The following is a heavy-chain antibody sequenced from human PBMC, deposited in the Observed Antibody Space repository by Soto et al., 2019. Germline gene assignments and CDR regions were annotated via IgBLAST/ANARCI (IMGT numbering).Heavy chain of an antibody. V-gene: IGHV3-48*03. J-gene: IGHJ4*02. CDR2: ISSRATVI. CDR1: VFTVSRYE. D-gene: IGHD5-12*01. Sequence: GSLRLSGLASVFTVSRYEMNWVRQGPGTGLDRVSYISSRATVIFYADSVKGRFTISRDDANNSLFLQMNSLRAEDTAVYYCARPRAYSGYEEGYYFDYWGQGTLVTVSS. CDR3: ARPRAYSGYEEGYYFDY.